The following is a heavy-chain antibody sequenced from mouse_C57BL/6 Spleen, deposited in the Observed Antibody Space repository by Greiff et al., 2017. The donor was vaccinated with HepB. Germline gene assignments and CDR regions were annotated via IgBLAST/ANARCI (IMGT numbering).Heavy chain of an antibody. D-gene: IGHD1-1*01. CDR3: ARRGLYYGSIFWFAY. J-gene: IGHJ3*01. Sequence: EVQLQQSGPELVKPGASVKIPCKASGYTFTDYNMDWVKQSHGKSLEWIGDINPNNGGTIYNQKFKGKATLTVDKSSSTAYMELRSLTSEDTAVYYCARRGLYYGSIFWFAYWGQGTLVTVSA. CDR2: INPNNGGT. V-gene: IGHV1-18*01. CDR1: GYTFTDYN.